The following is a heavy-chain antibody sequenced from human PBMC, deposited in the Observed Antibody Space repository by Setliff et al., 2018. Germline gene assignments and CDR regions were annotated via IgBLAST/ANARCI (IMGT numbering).Heavy chain of an antibody. J-gene: IGHJ6*04. CDR1: GFTFSNYG. Sequence: PGGSLRLSCVASGFTFSNYGMNWIRQAPGKGLEWVSYIRRGGSTIYYADSVKGRFTISRDNAKSSLYLQMNSLRAEDTAVYYCARGVFPDVWGKGTTVTVSS. D-gene: IGHD2-21*01. CDR2: IRRGGSTI. CDR3: ARGVFPDV. V-gene: IGHV3-48*04.